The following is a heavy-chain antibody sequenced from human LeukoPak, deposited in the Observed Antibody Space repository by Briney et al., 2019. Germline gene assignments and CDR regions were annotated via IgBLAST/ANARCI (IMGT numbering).Heavy chain of an antibody. CDR2: IYYSGST. CDR1: GVSISSGGYY. CDR3: ARGYYDSSGYWPNAFDI. D-gene: IGHD3-22*01. J-gene: IGHJ3*02. V-gene: IGHV4-31*03. Sequence: SQTLSLTCTVSGVSISSGGYYWSWIRQHPGKGLEWIGYIYYSGSTYYNPSLKSRVTISVDTSKNQFSLKLSSVTAADTAVYYCARGYYDSSGYWPNAFDIWGQGTMVTVSS.